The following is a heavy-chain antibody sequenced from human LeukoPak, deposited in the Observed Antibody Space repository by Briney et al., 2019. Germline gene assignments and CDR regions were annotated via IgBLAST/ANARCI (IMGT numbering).Heavy chain of an antibody. CDR3: AKDKGYSSSRYYFDY. J-gene: IGHJ4*02. CDR1: GFSFDDYA. CDR2: ISWNSGSI. V-gene: IGHV3-9*03. D-gene: IGHD6-13*01. Sequence: GRSLRLSCAASGFSFDDYAMHXXRQAPGXXXXWXSGISWNSGSIGYADSVKGRFTISRDNAXNSLYLQMNSLRAEDMALYYCAKDKGYSSSRYYFDYWGQGTLVTVSS.